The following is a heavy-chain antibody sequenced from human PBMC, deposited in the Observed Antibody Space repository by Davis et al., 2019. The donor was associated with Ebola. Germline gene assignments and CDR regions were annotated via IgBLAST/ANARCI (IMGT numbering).Heavy chain of an antibody. J-gene: IGHJ6*02. V-gene: IGHV1-24*01. CDR1: GYTLTEFS. CDR3: ATGTITIFGPRLYYYYGMDV. CDR2: FDPEDGET. Sequence: AASVKVSCKVSGYTLTEFSMHWVRQAPGKGLEWMGGFDPEDGETIYAQKFQGRVTMTEDTSTDTAYMDLSSLRSEDTAVYYCATGTITIFGPRLYYYYGMDVWGQGTTVTVSS. D-gene: IGHD3-3*01.